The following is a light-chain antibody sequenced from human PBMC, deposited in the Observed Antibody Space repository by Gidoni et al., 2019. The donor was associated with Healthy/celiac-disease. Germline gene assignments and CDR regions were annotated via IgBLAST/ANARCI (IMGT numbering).Light chain of an antibody. CDR2: AAS. J-gene: IGKJ3*01. CDR1: QSISSY. CDR3: QQSYSTREFT. Sequence: DIQMTQSPSSLSASVGDSVTITCRASQSISSYLNWYQQKPGKAPKHLIYAASSLQSGVPSRFSGSGSGTYFTLTISSLQPEDFATYYCQQSYSTREFTFGPGTKVDIK. V-gene: IGKV1-39*01.